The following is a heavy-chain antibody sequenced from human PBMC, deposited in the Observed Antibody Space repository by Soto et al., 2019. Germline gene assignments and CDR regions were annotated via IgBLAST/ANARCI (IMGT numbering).Heavy chain of an antibody. CDR3: ARDPGCGGGSCYGAFDI. Sequence: GASVKVSCKASGYTFTSYGISWLRQAPGQGLEWMGWISAYNGNTNYAQTLQGRVTMTTDTSTSTAYMELRSLRSDDTAVYYCARDPGCGGGSCYGAFDIWGQGTMVTVSS. V-gene: IGHV1-18*04. CDR1: GYTFTSYG. D-gene: IGHD2-15*01. CDR2: ISAYNGNT. J-gene: IGHJ3*02.